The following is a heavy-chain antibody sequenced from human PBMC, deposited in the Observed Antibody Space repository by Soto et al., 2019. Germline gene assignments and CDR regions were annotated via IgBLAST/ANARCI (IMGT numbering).Heavy chain of an antibody. CDR1: GYTFTSYA. Sequence: QVQLVQSGAEVKKPGASVKVSWKASGYTFTSYAMHWVRQAPGQRLEWMGWINAGNGNTKYSQKFQGRVTITRDTSASTAYMELSSLRSEDTAVYYCAREEGWLLRPWGQGTLVTVSS. V-gene: IGHV1-3*01. CDR3: AREEGWLLRP. D-gene: IGHD1-26*01. J-gene: IGHJ4*02. CDR2: INAGNGNT.